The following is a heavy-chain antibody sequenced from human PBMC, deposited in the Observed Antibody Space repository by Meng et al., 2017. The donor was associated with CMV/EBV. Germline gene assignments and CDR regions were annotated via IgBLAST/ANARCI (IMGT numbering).Heavy chain of an antibody. D-gene: IGHD3-3*01. CDR1: GCTFSGAA. CDR2: IRSKANSYAT. J-gene: IGHJ4*02. CDR3: TRQRSRVFDY. Sequence: CAASGCTFSGAAMHWVRQAAGKGLEWVGRIRSKANSYATEYAPSVKGRFTIPKDDSKNTAYLQMNSLKTEDTAVYYCTRQRSRVFDYWGQGTLVTVSS. V-gene: IGHV3-73*01.